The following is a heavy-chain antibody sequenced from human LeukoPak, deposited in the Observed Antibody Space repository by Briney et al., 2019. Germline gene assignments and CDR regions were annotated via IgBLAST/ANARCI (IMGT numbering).Heavy chain of an antibody. CDR2: INPNSGGT. CDR3: ARGGAAAGPRDYYYGKDV. J-gene: IGHJ6*02. V-gene: IGHV1-2*02. D-gene: IGHD6-13*01. CDR1: GYTFTGYY. Sequence: ASVKVSCKASGYTFTGYYMQWVRQAPGQGLEWMGWINPNSGGTNYAKKFQGRVTMTRHTSISTAYMDLSRLRSDDTAVYYCARGGAAAGPRDYYYGKDVWGQGTTVTVSS.